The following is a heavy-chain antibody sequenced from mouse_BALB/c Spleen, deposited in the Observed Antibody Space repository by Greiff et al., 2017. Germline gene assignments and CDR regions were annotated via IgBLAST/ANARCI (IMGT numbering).Heavy chain of an antibody. CDR2: VWSGGST. Sequence: QVQLKESGPGLVQPSQSLSITCTVSGFSLTSSGVHWVRQSPGKGLEWLGVVWSGGSTDYNAAFISRLSISKDNSKSQVFFKMNSLQADDTAIYYYARITAVVGGAMDYWGQGTSVTVSS. V-gene: IGHV2-4-1*01. J-gene: IGHJ4*01. CDR1: GFSLTSSG. CDR3: ARITAVVGGAMDY. D-gene: IGHD1-1*01.